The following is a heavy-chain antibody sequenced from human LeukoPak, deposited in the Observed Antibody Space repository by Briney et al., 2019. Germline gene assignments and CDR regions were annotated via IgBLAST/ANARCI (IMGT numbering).Heavy chain of an antibody. J-gene: IGHJ4*02. D-gene: IGHD3-3*01. CDR1: GFTFSSYW. Sequence: GGSLRLSCVASGFTFSSYWMSWVRQAPGKGLEWVANMKQDGSEKYYVDSVKGRFTISRDNAKNSLYLQMNSLRAEDTAVYYCARVSYDFWSGTQGRYFDYWGQGTLVTVSS. V-gene: IGHV3-7*01. CDR2: MKQDGSEK. CDR3: ARVSYDFWSGTQGRYFDY.